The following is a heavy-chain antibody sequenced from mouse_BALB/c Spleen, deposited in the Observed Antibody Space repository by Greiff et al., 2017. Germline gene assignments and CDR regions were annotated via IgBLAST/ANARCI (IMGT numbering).Heavy chain of an antibody. CDR2: INSNGGST. Sequence: EVQLVESGGGLVQPGGSLKLSCAASGFTFSSYGMSWVRQTPDKRLELVATINSNGGSTYYPDSVKGRFTISRDNAKNTLYLQMSSLKSEDTAMYYCARAGALFDYWGQGTTLTVSS. CDR1: GFTFSSYG. J-gene: IGHJ2*01. V-gene: IGHV5-6-3*01. CDR3: ARAGALFDY. D-gene: IGHD4-1*01.